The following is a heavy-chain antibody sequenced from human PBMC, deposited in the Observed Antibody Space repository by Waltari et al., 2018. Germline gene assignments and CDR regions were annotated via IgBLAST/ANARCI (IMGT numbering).Heavy chain of an antibody. J-gene: IGHJ4*02. CDR2: MNPNSGNT. V-gene: IGHV1-8*01. CDR3: ARAVRNQLLSEY. Sequence: QVQLVQSGAEVKKPGASVRISCKTSGYTFTTHDINWVRQAAGQGPEWMGWMNPNSGNTGYAWKFQGRVSMTGDPSINTAYMELSSLTFDDTAVYYCARAVRNQLLSEYWGQGTLVAVSS. D-gene: IGHD2-2*01. CDR1: GYTFTTHD.